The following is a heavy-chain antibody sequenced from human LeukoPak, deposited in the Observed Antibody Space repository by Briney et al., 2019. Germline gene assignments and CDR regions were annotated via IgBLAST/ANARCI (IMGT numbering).Heavy chain of an antibody. J-gene: IGHJ5*02. V-gene: IGHV3-15*01. Sequence: GGSLRLSCAASGLTFSNAWMSWVRQAPGKGLEWVGRIKSKTDGGTTDYAAPVKGRFTISRDDSKNTLYLQMNSLKTEDTAVYYCTTDKGWDGSGGAWGQGTLVTVSS. CDR2: IKSKTDGGTT. CDR1: GLTFSNAW. D-gene: IGHD3-10*01. CDR3: TTDKGWDGSGGA.